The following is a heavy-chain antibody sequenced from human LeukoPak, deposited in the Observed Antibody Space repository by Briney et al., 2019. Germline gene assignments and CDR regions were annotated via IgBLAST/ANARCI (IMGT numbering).Heavy chain of an antibody. J-gene: IGHJ4*02. CDR3: AREGCSSTSCYDY. CDR2: ISSSASTI. CDR1: GFTVSGYE. Sequence: GGSLRLSCAASGFTVSGYEMNWVRQAPGKGLEWVSYISSSASTIYYADSVKGRFTISRDNAKNSLYLQMNSLRAEDTAAYYCAREGCSSTSCYDYWGQGTLVTVSS. V-gene: IGHV3-48*03. D-gene: IGHD2-2*01.